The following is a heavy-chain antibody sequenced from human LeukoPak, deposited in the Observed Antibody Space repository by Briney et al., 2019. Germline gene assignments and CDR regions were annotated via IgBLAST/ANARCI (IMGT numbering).Heavy chain of an antibody. D-gene: IGHD4-17*01. CDR2: IYYSGST. CDR1: GGSISSHY. J-gene: IGHJ5*02. V-gene: IGHV4-59*11. CDR3: ARVTAVTMFWFDP. Sequence: SETLSLTCTVSGGSISSHYWSWIRQPPGKGLEWIGYIYYSGSTKYNPSLKSRVTISIDTSKNQFSLKLNSVTAADTAVYYCARVTAVTMFWFDPWGQGTLVTVSS.